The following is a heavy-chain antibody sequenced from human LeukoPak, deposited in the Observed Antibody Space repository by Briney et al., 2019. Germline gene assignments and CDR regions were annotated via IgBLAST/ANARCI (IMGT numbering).Heavy chain of an antibody. V-gene: IGHV1-3*01. Sequence: ASVKVSCKASGYTFTSYAMHWVRQAPGQRLEWMGWINAGNGNTKYSQKFQGRVTITRDTSASTAYMELSSLRSEDTAVYYCVRTRLLRYFDWSEDAFDIWGQGTMVTVSS. CDR3: VRTRLLRYFDWSEDAFDI. D-gene: IGHD3-9*01. CDR1: GYTFTSYA. J-gene: IGHJ3*02. CDR2: INAGNGNT.